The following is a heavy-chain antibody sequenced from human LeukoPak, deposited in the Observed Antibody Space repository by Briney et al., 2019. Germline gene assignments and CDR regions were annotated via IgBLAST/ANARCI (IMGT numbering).Heavy chain of an antibody. Sequence: GGSLRLSYAASGFTVSSNYMSWFRQAPGKGLEWVSVIYSGGSTYYADSVKGRFTISRDNSKNTLYLQMNSLRAEDTAVYYCAKDSSSWYSPVYFDYWGQGTLVTVSS. CDR1: GFTVSSNY. CDR3: AKDSSSWYSPVYFDY. D-gene: IGHD6-13*01. J-gene: IGHJ4*02. CDR2: IYSGGST. V-gene: IGHV3-53*01.